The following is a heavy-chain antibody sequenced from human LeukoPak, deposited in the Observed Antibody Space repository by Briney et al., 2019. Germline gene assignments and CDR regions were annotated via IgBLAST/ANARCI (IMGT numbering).Heavy chain of an antibody. CDR3: ARGYYRVDY. D-gene: IGHD2-15*01. Sequence: GGSLRLSCAASGFSFSNYWMSWVRQAPGKGLEWVANIKRDESEKSYVDSVKGRFTISRDNGKNSLYLQMNSLRAEDTAVYYCARGYYRVDYWGQGTLVTVSS. CDR1: GFSFSNYW. J-gene: IGHJ4*02. CDR2: IKRDESEK. V-gene: IGHV3-7*04.